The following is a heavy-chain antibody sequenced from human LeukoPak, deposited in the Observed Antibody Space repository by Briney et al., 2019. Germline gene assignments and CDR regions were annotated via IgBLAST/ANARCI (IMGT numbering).Heavy chain of an antibody. J-gene: IGHJ4*02. CDR3: AKGSYYDSSGYYYGGYYLDY. D-gene: IGHD3-22*01. V-gene: IGHV3-23*01. Sequence: PGGSLRLSCAASGFTFSSYAMSWVRQAPGKGLEWVSAISGSGGSTYYADSVKGRFTISRDNSKNTLYLQMNSLRAEDTAVYYCAKGSYYDSSGYYYGGYYLDYWGQGTLVTVSS. CDR2: ISGSGGST. CDR1: GFTFSSYA.